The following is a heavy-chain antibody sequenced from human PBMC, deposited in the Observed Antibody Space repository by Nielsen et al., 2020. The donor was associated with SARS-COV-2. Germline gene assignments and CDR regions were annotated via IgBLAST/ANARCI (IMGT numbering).Heavy chain of an antibody. CDR3: ARGSGRQWIQLWPLRYYFDY. D-gene: IGHD5-18*01. J-gene: IGHJ4*02. CDR2: ISSSGSTI. Sequence: WIRQPPGKGLEWVSYISSSGSTIYYADSVKGRFTISRDNAKNSLYLQMNSLRAEDTAVYYCARGSGRQWIQLWPLRYYFDYWGQGTLVTVSS. V-gene: IGHV3-11*04.